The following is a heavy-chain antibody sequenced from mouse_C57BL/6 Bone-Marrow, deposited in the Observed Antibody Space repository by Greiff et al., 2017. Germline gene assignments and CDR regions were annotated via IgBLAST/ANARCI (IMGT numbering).Heavy chain of an antibody. V-gene: IGHV1-50*01. Sequence: QVQLQQPGAELVKPGASVKLSCKASGYTFTSYWMQWVKQRPGQGLEWIGEIDPSDSYTNYNQKFKGKATLTVDTSSSTAYMQLSSLTSEDAAVYYCERNDDLYYAMDYWGQGTSVTVSS. CDR1: GYTFTSYW. D-gene: IGHD2-3*01. J-gene: IGHJ4*01. CDR3: ERNDDLYYAMDY. CDR2: IDPSDSYT.